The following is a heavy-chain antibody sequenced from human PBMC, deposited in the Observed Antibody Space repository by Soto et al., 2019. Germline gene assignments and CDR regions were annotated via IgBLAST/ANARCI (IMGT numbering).Heavy chain of an antibody. CDR3: ARGVGPPSDAFDL. J-gene: IGHJ3*01. CDR2: ISSSSSYI. V-gene: IGHV3-21*01. D-gene: IGHD1-26*01. CDR1: GFTFSDCS. Sequence: EVQLVESGGGLVKPGGSLRLSCAASGFTFSDCSMDWVRQAPGKGLEWVSSISSSSSYIYYADSVKGRFTMSRDNAKNSQFLQRNSLSVDATAVYYCARGVGPPSDAFDLWGHGTMVTVSS.